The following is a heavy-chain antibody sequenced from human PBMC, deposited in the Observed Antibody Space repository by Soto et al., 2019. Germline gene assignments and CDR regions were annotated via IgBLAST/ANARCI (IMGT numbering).Heavy chain of an antibody. V-gene: IGHV1-3*01. D-gene: IGHD3-16*02. Sequence: QVQLVQSGAEVKKPGASVKVSCKASGYTFTNYAMHWVRQAPGQRLEWMGWINAGNGNTKYSKKFQGRVTITTDTPASTPSMRLIRPSSEDTDVYDCESGGPLWFDPWGQGTLVTVSS. CDR2: INAGNGNT. CDR3: ESGGPLWFDP. CDR1: GYTFTNYA. J-gene: IGHJ5*02.